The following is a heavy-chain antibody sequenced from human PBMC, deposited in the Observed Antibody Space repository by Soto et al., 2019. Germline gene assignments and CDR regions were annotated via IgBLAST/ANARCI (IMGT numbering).Heavy chain of an antibody. CDR2: IYWDDDK. Sequence: QITLKESGPTLVKPTQTLTLTCTFSGFSLSTSGVGVGWIRQPPGKALEWRALIYWDDDKRYSPSLKSRLTITKDTSKNQVVRTMTHMDPVDTATYYCAHRLSLFEGGSGSYQDVWGQGTTVTVSS. V-gene: IGHV2-5*02. D-gene: IGHD3-10*01. J-gene: IGHJ6*02. CDR1: GFSLSTSGVG. CDR3: AHRLSLFEGGSGSYQDV.